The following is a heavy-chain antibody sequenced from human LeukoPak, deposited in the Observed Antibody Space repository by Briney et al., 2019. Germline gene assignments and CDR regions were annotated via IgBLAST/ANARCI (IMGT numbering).Heavy chain of an antibody. D-gene: IGHD3-10*01. Sequence: GGSLRLSCAASGFTFDDYAMHWVRQAPGKGLEWVSGISWNNYIMGYADSVKGRFTISRDNAKNSLYLQMNSLRAEDTALYYCAKDRVVQGSYSDGMDVWGQGTTVTVSS. CDR3: AKDRVVQGSYSDGMDV. J-gene: IGHJ6*02. V-gene: IGHV3-9*01. CDR1: GFTFDDYA. CDR2: ISWNNYIM.